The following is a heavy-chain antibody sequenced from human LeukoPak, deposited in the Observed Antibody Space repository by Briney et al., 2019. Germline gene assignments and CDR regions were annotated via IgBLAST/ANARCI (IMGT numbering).Heavy chain of an antibody. CDR3: AREMGVVTAHGIDV. D-gene: IGHD4-23*01. Sequence: SGTLSLTCAVSGGSISSSNWWSWVRQPPGKGLEWIGEIYHSESTTYNPSLKSRVTISVDKSKNQFSLKLSSVTAADTALYYCAREMGVVTAHGIDVWGQGTTVTVSS. V-gene: IGHV4-4*02. CDR1: GGSISSSNW. J-gene: IGHJ6*02. CDR2: IYHSEST.